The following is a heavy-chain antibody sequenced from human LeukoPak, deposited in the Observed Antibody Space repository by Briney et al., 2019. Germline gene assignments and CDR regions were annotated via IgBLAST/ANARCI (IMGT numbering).Heavy chain of an antibody. D-gene: IGHD3-22*01. J-gene: IGHJ3*02. CDR3: ARGFEATGYYYDSSGYYYGTRHAFDI. Sequence: PGRSLRLSCAASGFTFSDYYMSWIRQAPGKGLEWVSYISSSGSTIYYADSVKGRFTISRDNAKNSLYLQMNSLRAEDTAVYYCARGFEATGYYYDSSGYYYGTRHAFDIWGQGTMVTVSS. CDR1: GFTFSDYY. V-gene: IGHV3-11*04. CDR2: ISSSGSTI.